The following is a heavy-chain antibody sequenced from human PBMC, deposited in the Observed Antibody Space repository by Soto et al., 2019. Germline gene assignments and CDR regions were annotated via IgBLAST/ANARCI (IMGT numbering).Heavy chain of an antibody. CDR3: ASSYTGYLDN. D-gene: IGHD3-9*01. CDR1: GGSMSSGAYY. J-gene: IGHJ4*02. CDR2: MYYSGNT. V-gene: IGHV4-31*03. Sequence: SETLSLTCSVSGGSMSSGAYYWNWIRQHPGKGLEWIAYMYYSGNTYYNPSLRSRITISVDTSKNQFSLKLTSVTDADTAVYYCASSYTGYLDNWGQGTLVTVSS.